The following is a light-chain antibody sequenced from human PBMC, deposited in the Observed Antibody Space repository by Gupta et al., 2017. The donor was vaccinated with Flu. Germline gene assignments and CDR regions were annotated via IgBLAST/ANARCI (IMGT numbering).Light chain of an antibody. Sequence: TSSDIGSYNYVSWYQQHPGKAPKLMIYEVTKRPSGVSNRFSGFKSGNTASLTISGLQAEDEADYYCCSYTSSSTLVFGGGTRLTVL. CDR1: SSDIGSYNY. CDR2: EVT. J-gene: IGLJ3*02. CDR3: CSYTSSSTLV. V-gene: IGLV2-14*01.